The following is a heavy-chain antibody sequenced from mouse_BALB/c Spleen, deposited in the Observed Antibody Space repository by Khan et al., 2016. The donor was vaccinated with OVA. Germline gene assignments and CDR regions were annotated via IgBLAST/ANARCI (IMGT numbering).Heavy chain of an antibody. V-gene: IGHV2-6-4*01. Sequence: QVQLKESGPGLVAPSQSLSITCTVSGFSLSRYNIHWVRQPPGKGLEWLGMIWGGGGTDYNSTLKSRLSISKDNSKSQVFLKMNSLQTDDSAMYYWARAYSRDDGCDGMDDWGQGTSVTVSS. D-gene: IGHD2-14*01. J-gene: IGHJ4*01. CDR3: ARAYSRDDGCDGMDD. CDR2: IWGGGGT. CDR1: GFSLSRYN.